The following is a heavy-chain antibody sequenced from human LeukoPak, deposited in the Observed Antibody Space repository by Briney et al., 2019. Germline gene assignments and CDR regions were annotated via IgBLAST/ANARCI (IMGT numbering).Heavy chain of an antibody. J-gene: IGHJ4*02. Sequence: GGSLRLSCAASGFTFSSYAMHWVRQAPGKGLEWVAVISYDGSNKYYADSVKGRFTISRDNSKNTLYLQMNSLRAEDTAVYYCARDRSRTVVTPFDYWGQGTPVTVSS. D-gene: IGHD4-23*01. CDR1: GFTFSSYA. CDR2: ISYDGSNK. V-gene: IGHV3-30-3*01. CDR3: ARDRSRTVVTPFDY.